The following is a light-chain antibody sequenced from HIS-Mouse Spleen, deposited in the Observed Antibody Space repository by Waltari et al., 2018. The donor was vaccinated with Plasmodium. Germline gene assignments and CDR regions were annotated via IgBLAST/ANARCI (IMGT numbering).Light chain of an antibody. CDR1: RSDVGSYNL. Sequence: QPALTQPASVSGSPGQSITISCTGTRSDVGSYNLVSWYQQHPGKAPKLMIYEGSKRPSGVSNRFSGSKSGNTASLTISGLQAEDEADYYCCSYAGSSTNWVFGGGTKLTVL. CDR2: EGS. J-gene: IGLJ3*02. CDR3: CSYAGSSTNWV. V-gene: IGLV2-23*01.